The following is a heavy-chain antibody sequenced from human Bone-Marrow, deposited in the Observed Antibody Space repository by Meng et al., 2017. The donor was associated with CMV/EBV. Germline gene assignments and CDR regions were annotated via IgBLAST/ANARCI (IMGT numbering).Heavy chain of an antibody. CDR2: IYSGGST. CDR1: GFTVSSNY. D-gene: IGHD6-6*01. J-gene: IGHJ6*02. CDR3: ARDSHSSSPEYYYYGMDV. Sequence: GESLKISCAASGFTVSSNYMSWVRQAPGKGLEWVSVIYSGGSTYYADSVKGRFTSSRDNSKNTLYLQMNSLRAEDTAVYYCARDSHSSSPEYYYYGMDVWGQGTTVTVSS. V-gene: IGHV3-53*01.